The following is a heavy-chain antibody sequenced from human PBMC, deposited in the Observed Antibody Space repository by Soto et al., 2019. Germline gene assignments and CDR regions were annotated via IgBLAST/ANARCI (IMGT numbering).Heavy chain of an antibody. V-gene: IGHV1-18*01. D-gene: IGHD6-13*01. Sequence: ASVKVSCKASGYTFTSYGISWVRQAPGQGLEWMGWISAYNGNTNYAQKLQGRVTMTTDTSTSTAYMELRSLRSDDTAVYYCARDPPTIASADREDYWGQGTLVTVS. CDR3: ARDPPTIASADREDY. J-gene: IGHJ4*02. CDR1: GYTFTSYG. CDR2: ISAYNGNT.